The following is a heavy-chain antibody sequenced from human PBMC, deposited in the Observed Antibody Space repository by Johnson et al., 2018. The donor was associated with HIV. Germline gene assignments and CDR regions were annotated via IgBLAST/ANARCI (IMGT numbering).Heavy chain of an antibody. CDR1: GFTFDDYA. CDR3: ARGGYCVDGSCRHGNAFDI. J-gene: IGHJ3*02. Sequence: VQLVESRGLLVQPGGSLRLSCAASGFTFDDYAMHWVRQAPGKGLEWVSGITWNGGTTGYADSVKGRFTMSRDNANHSLYLQMNSLRAEDTALYFCARGGYCVDGSCRHGNAFDIWGQGTMVTVSS. CDR2: ITWNGGTT. D-gene: IGHD2-15*01. V-gene: IGHV3-20*04.